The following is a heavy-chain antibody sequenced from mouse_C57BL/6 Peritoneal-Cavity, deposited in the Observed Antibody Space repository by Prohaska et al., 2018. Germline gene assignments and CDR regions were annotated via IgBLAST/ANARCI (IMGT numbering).Heavy chain of an antibody. J-gene: IGHJ4*01. CDR2: IYPSNSET. Sequence: QVQLQQPGAELVRPGSSVKLSCKASGYTFTSYWMDWVKQRPGQGLEWIGNIYPSNSETHYNQKFKDKATLTVDKSSSTAYMQLSSLTSKDSAVYYCACNYDAMDYWGQGTSVTVSS. D-gene: IGHD2-1*01. V-gene: IGHV1-61*01. CDR1: GYTFTSYW. CDR3: ACNYDAMDY.